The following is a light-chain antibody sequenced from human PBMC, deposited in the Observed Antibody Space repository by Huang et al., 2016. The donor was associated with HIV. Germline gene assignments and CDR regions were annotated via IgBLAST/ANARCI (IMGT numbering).Light chain of an antibody. CDR2: SAS. CDR1: QNINTF. V-gene: IGKV1-39*01. Sequence: DIQMTQSPSSLSTFVGDRVTITCRASQNINTFLHWYQEKPGKAPRLLIYSASSLEHGVPSRFSSSSSGTVFTLTVSSVQPDDSATYYCQQTYRTPYTFGQGTKLDI. J-gene: IGKJ2*01. CDR3: QQTYRTPYT.